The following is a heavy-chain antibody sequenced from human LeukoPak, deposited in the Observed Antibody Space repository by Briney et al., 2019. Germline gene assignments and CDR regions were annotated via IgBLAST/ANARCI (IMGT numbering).Heavy chain of an antibody. Sequence: QPGGSLRLSCAASGFTFSSYAMSWVRQAPGKGLEWVSAISGSGGSTYYADSVKGRFTISRDNSKNTLYLQMNSLRAEDTAVYYCARLIRGYSYAPSQVAGNFDYWGQGTLVTVSS. J-gene: IGHJ4*02. CDR2: ISGSGGST. CDR3: ARLIRGYSYAPSQVAGNFDY. D-gene: IGHD5-18*01. CDR1: GFTFSSYA. V-gene: IGHV3-23*01.